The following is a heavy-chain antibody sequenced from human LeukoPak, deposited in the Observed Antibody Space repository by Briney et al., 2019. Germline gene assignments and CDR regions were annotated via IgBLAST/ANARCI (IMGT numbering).Heavy chain of an antibody. J-gene: IGHJ4*02. CDR3: ASSPVDSSGYYYVYDY. CDR2: IYTSGST. Sequence: SETLSLTCTVSGGSISSYYWSWIRQPAGKGLEWIGRIYTSGSTNYNPSLKSRVTMSVDTSKNQFSLKLSSVTAADTAVYYCASSPVDSSGYYYVYDYWGQGTLVTVSS. V-gene: IGHV4-4*07. D-gene: IGHD3-22*01. CDR1: GGSISSYY.